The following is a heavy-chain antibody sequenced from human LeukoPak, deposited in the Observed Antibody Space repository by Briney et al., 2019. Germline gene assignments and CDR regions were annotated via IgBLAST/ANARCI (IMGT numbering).Heavy chain of an antibody. J-gene: IGHJ4*02. CDR1: GFTFSSYA. V-gene: IGHV3-64*01. CDR2: ISSNGGST. D-gene: IGHD3-3*01. CDR3: ARDHYDFWSGYYEVCLDY. Sequence: QTGGSLRLSCAASGFTFSSYAMHWVRQAPGKGLEYVSAISSNGGSTYYANSVKGRFTISRDNSKNTLYLQMGSVRAEDMAVYYCARDHYDFWSGYYEVCLDYWGQGTLVTVSS.